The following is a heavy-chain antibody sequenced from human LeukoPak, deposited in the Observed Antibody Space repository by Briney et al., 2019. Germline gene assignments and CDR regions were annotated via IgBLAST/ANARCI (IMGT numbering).Heavy chain of an antibody. J-gene: IGHJ4*02. Sequence: ASVKVSCKASGYTFTGYYMHWVRQAPGQGLEWMGRIIPILGTANYAQKFQGRVTITADESTSTAYMELSSLRSEDTAVYYCASPGESIAAAGFDYWGQGTLVTVSS. CDR3: ASPGESIAAAGFDY. D-gene: IGHD6-13*01. CDR1: GYTFTGYY. CDR2: IIPILGTA. V-gene: IGHV1-69*11.